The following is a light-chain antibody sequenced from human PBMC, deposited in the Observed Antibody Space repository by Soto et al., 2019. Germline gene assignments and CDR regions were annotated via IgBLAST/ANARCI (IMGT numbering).Light chain of an antibody. V-gene: IGKV1-5*03. CDR1: QSISSW. Sequence: DIQMTQYPSTLSASVGDRVTITCRASQSISSWLAWYQQKPGKAPKLLIYKASSLESGVPSRFSGSGSGTEFTLTISSLQPDDFAPYYCQQYNSYPYTFGQGTKLEIK. CDR3: QQYNSYPYT. J-gene: IGKJ2*01. CDR2: KAS.